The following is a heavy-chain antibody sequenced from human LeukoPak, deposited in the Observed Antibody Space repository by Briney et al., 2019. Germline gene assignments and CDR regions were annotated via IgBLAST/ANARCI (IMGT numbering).Heavy chain of an antibody. CDR2: ISSNGGST. J-gene: IGHJ4*02. CDR3: APSTYSGSPPFDY. Sequence: GGSLRLSCSASGFTFSSYAMHWVRQAPGKGLEYVSAISSNGGSTYYADSVKGRFTISRDNSKNSLYLQMNSLRAEDTAVYYCAPSTYSGSPPFDYWGQGTLVTVSS. V-gene: IGHV3-64*04. CDR1: GFTFSSYA. D-gene: IGHD1-26*01.